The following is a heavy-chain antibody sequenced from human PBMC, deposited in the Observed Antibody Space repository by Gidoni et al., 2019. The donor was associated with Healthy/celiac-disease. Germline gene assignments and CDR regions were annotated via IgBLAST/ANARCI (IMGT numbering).Heavy chain of an antibody. V-gene: IGHV3-23*01. CDR3: AKDAAHFGVVGSSWYYYFDY. D-gene: IGHD6-13*01. J-gene: IGHJ4*02. Sequence: EVQLLESGGGLVQPGGSLRLSCAASGFTFSSYAMSWVRQAPGKGLEWVSAISGSGGSTYYADSVKGRFTISRDNSKNTLYLQMNSLRAEDTAVYYCAKDAAHFGVVGSSWYYYFDYWGQGTLVTVSS. CDR2: ISGSGGST. CDR1: GFTFSSYA.